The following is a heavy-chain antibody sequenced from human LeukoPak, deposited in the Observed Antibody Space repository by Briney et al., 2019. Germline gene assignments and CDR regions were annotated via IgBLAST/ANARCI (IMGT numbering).Heavy chain of an antibody. J-gene: IGHJ6*02. CDR1: GYNFTDYY. D-gene: IGHD5-18*01. CDR3: ARDYSMVTCTYYYYGMDV. Sequence: ASVKVPCKASGYNFTDYYMHWVRQAPGQGLEWMGWINPNSGGTNYAQKFQGSATTDRDTSTSTAYMELRKLRSDDTSVYYRARDYSMVTCTYYYYGMDVWGQGTTVTVSS. V-gene: IGHV1-2*02. CDR2: INPNSGGT.